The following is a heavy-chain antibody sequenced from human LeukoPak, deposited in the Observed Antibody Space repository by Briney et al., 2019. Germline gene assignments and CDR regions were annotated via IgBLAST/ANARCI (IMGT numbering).Heavy chain of an antibody. J-gene: IGHJ6*02. D-gene: IGHD3-22*01. V-gene: IGHV4-34*01. CDR1: GGSFSSYY. CDR2: INHSGST. CDR3: ARDTYDSSGYYSHRGYYGMDV. Sequence: SETLSLTCAVYGGSFSSYYWSWIRQPPGKGLEWIGEINHSGSTNYNPSLKNRVTISVDTSKNQFSLKLSSVTAADTAVYYCARDTYDSSGYYSHRGYYGMDVWGQGTTVTVSS.